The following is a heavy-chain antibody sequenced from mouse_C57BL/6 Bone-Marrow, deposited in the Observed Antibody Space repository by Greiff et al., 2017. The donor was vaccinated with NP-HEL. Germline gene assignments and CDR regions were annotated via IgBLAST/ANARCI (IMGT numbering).Heavy chain of an antibody. D-gene: IGHD2-5*01. CDR1: GYTFTSYW. CDR2: IHPNSGST. CDR3: ARERVYSNYFYWYFDV. V-gene: IGHV1-64*01. J-gene: IGHJ1*03. Sequence: QVQLQQPGAELVKPGASVKLSCKASGYTFTSYWMHWVKQRPGQGLEWIGMIHPNSGSTNYNEKFKSKATLTVDKSSSTAYMQLSSLTSEDSAVYYCARERVYSNYFYWYFDVWGTGTTVTVSS.